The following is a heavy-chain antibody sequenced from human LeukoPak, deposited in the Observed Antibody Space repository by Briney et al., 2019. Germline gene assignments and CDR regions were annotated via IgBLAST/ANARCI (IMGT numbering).Heavy chain of an antibody. J-gene: IGHJ4*02. Sequence: PGGSLRLSCAASGFSFNIYSMNWVRQAPGRGLEWVAYISSSSANIFYADSVKGRFTISRDNARNSLYLQMSSLRDEDTAVYYCARDRETGTTPYYFDYWGQGTLVTVSS. CDR3: ARDRETGTTPYYFDY. D-gene: IGHD1-1*01. V-gene: IGHV3-48*02. CDR2: ISSSSANI. CDR1: GFSFNIYS.